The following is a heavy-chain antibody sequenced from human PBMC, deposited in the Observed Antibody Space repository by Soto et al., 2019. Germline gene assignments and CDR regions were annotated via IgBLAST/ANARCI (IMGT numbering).Heavy chain of an antibody. D-gene: IGHD6-19*01. J-gene: IGHJ5*02. Sequence: ASVKVSCKASGYTFTSYGISWVRQAPGQGLEWMGWISAYNGNTNYAQKLQGRVTMTTDTSTSTAYMELRSLRSDDTAVYYCARESGSGWSKPGWFDPWGQGTLVTVSS. CDR1: GYTFTSYG. CDR2: ISAYNGNT. CDR3: ARESGSGWSKPGWFDP. V-gene: IGHV1-18*01.